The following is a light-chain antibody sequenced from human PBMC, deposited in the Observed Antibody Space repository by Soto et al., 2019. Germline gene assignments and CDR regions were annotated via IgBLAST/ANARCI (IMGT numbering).Light chain of an antibody. V-gene: IGKV1-17*01. J-gene: IGKJ1*01. CDR2: GAS. CDR1: QGISTN. Sequence: DIQMTQPPTSLSASVGERVTIPCRASQGISTNLAWYQQKPGIAPKRLIYGASTLQSGVPSRFSGSGSGTEFTLTVSSLQPEDFATYYCIQHNNCRWTFGQGTKVDIK. CDR3: IQHNNCRWT.